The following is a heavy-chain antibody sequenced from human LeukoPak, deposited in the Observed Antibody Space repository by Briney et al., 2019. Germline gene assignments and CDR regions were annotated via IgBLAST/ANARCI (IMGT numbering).Heavy chain of an antibody. CDR2: ISYDGSNK. D-gene: IGHD3-10*01. V-gene: IGHV3-30*03. J-gene: IGHJ4*02. Sequence: GGSLRLSCAASGFTFDNAWMTWVRQAPGKGLEWVAVISYDGSNKYYADSVKGRFTISRDNSKNTLYLQMNSLRAEDTAVYYCARQTGSGLFSLPGGQGTLVTVSS. CDR1: GFTFDNAW. CDR3: ARQTGSGLFSLP.